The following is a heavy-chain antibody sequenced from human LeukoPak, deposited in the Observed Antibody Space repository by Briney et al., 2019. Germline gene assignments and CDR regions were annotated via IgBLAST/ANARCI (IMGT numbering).Heavy chain of an antibody. J-gene: IGHJ6*03. CDR2: ISSSSSYI. D-gene: IGHD3-3*01. Sequence: PGGSLRLSCAASGFTFSSYSMNWVRQAPGKGLEWVSSISSSSSYIYYADSVKGRFTISRDNAKNSLYLQMNSLRAEDTAVYYCARSRRAGFWSGYYYYYMDVWGKGTTVTVSS. CDR3: ARSRRAGFWSGYYYYYMDV. V-gene: IGHV3-21*01. CDR1: GFTFSSYS.